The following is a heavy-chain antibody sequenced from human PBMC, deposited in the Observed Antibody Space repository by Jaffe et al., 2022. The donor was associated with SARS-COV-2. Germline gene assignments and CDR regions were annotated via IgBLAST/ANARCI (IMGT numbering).Heavy chain of an antibody. J-gene: IGHJ3*02. D-gene: IGHD3-10*01. V-gene: IGHV3-7*01. CDR1: AFTFSNYW. CDR3: ARGGSRTFDM. CDR2: IKENGADI. Sequence: EVQLVESGGGLVQPGGSLRLSCAASAFTFSNYWMSWVRQAPGKGLEWVANIKENGADIYYVDSVKGRFTISRDNAKSSLYLQMNSLRAEDTALYYCARGGSRTFDMWGQGTMVTVSS.